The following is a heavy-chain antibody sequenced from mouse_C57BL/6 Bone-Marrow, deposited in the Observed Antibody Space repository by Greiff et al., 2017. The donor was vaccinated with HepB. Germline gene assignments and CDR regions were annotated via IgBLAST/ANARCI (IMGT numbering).Heavy chain of an antibody. V-gene: IGHV8-8*01. CDR1: GFSLSTFGMG. CDR2: IWWDDDK. J-gene: IGHJ1*03. D-gene: IGHD1-1*01. CDR3: ARWSYYYGSSYWYFDV. Sequence: QVTLKVSGPGILQPSQTLSLTCSFSGFSLSTFGMGVGWIRQPSGKGLEWLAHIWWDDDKYYNPALKSRLTISKDTSKNQVFLKIANVDTADTATYYCARWSYYYGSSYWYFDVWGTGTTVTVSS.